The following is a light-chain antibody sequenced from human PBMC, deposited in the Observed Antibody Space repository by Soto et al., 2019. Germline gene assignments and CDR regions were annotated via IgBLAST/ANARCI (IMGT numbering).Light chain of an antibody. CDR1: SSDVGSYNL. CDR3: CSYAGSSTYV. Sequence: SVLTQPASVYGSPGQSITISCTGTSSDVGSYNLVSWYQQYPGKAPKLMIYEVSKRPSGVSNRFSGSKSGNTASLTISGLQAEDEADYYCCSYAGSSTYVFGTGTKVTVL. V-gene: IGLV2-23*02. J-gene: IGLJ1*01. CDR2: EVS.